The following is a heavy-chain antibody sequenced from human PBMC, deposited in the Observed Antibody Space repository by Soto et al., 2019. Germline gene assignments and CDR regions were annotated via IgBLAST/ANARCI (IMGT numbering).Heavy chain of an antibody. Sequence: SETLSLTCTVSGGSISSGGYYWSWIRQHPGKGLEWIGYIYYSGSTYYNPSLKSRVTISVDTSKNQFSLKLSSVTAADTAVYYCARDETHEAWAFDSWGQGTMVTVAS. V-gene: IGHV4-31*03. CDR1: GGSISSGGYY. J-gene: IGHJ3*02. CDR2: IYYSGST. CDR3: ARDETHEAWAFDS.